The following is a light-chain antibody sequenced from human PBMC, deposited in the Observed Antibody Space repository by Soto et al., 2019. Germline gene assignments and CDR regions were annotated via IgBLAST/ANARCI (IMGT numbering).Light chain of an antibody. CDR1: SSDIGVYNY. CDR3: TSFTTTSTWV. J-gene: IGLJ3*02. CDR2: EVN. Sequence: QSALTQPASVSGSPGQSITISCTGTSSDIGVYNYVSWFQHHPGKAPTLMIYEVNNRPSGVSDRFSGSKSGNTASLTISGLQAEDEADYYCTSFTTTSTWVFGGGTKVTVL. V-gene: IGLV2-14*01.